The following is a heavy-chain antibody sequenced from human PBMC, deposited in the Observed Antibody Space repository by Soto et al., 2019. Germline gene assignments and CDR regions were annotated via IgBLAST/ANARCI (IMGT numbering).Heavy chain of an antibody. J-gene: IGHJ6*03. V-gene: IGHV3-23*01. CDR1: GFTFSSYA. D-gene: IGHD2-2*01. CDR2: ISGSGGST. Sequence: EVQLLESGGDLVQPGGSLRLSCAASGFTFSSYAMSWVRQAPGKGLEWVSAISGSGGSTYYADSVKGRFTISRDNSKNTPDLQMNRLRAEDTAVYYCAKHPGLLAPAASLYYYYYMDVWGKGTTVTVSS. CDR3: AKHPGLLAPAASLYYYYYMDV.